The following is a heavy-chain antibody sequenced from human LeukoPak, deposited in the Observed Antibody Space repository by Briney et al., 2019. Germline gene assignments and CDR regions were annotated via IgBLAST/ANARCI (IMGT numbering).Heavy chain of an antibody. V-gene: IGHV3-7*01. CDR3: AGRFWSLSAPFDY. CDR1: GFTFSSYW. J-gene: IGHJ4*02. D-gene: IGHD3-3*01. Sequence: GGSLRLSCAASGFTFSSYWMSWVRQAPGKGLEWVANIKQDGSGKYYVDSVKGRFTISRDNAKNSLYLRMNSLRAEDTAVYYCAGRFWSLSAPFDYWGQGTLVTVSS. CDR2: IKQDGSGK.